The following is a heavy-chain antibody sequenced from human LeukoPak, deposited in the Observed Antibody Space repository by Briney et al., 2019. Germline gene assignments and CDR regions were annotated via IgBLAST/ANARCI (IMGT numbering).Heavy chain of an antibody. Sequence: ASVKVSCKASGYTFTSHYMHWVRQAPGQGLEWMGIINPSGGSTSYAQKFQGRVTMTRDTSTSTVYMELSSLRSEDTAVYYRARVSTYYYDSSGYGDYWGQGTLDTVSS. CDR1: GYTFTSHY. D-gene: IGHD3-22*01. CDR2: INPSGGST. J-gene: IGHJ4*02. CDR3: ARVSTYYYDSSGYGDY. V-gene: IGHV1-46*01.